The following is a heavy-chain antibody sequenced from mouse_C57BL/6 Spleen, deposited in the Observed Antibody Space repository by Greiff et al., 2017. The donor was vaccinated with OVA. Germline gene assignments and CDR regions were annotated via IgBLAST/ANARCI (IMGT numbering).Heavy chain of an antibody. Sequence: EVMLVESGGGLVQPGGSLKLSCAASGFTFSDYYMYWVRQTPEKRLEWVAYISNGGGSTYYPDTVKGRFTISRDNAKNTLYLQMSRLKSEDTAMYYCARPLYEAYWGQGTLVTVSA. V-gene: IGHV5-12*01. J-gene: IGHJ3*01. D-gene: IGHD2-3*01. CDR3: ARPLYEAY. CDR1: GFTFSDYY. CDR2: ISNGGGST.